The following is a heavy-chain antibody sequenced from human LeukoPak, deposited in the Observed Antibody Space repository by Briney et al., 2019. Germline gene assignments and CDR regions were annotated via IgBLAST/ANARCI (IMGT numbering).Heavy chain of an antibody. Sequence: ASVKVSCKASGYTFTSYDINWVRQATGQGLEWMGWMNPNSGNTGYAQKFQGRVTMTRNTSISTAYMELSSLRSEDTAVYYCARDHKFRRVVPAATCWFDPWGQGTLVTVSS. CDR3: ARDHKFRRVVPAATCWFDP. CDR2: MNPNSGNT. D-gene: IGHD2-2*01. J-gene: IGHJ5*02. CDR1: GYTFTSYD. V-gene: IGHV1-8*01.